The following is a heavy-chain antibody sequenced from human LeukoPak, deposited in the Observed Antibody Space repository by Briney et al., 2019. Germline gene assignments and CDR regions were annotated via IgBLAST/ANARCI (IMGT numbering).Heavy chain of an antibody. Sequence: GASVKVSCKASGYTFTSYDINWVRQATGQGLEWMVWMNPNSGNTGYAQKFQGRVTMTRNTSISTAYMELSSLRSEDTAVYYCARGILPDGSGSIGGPYYWGQGTLVTVSS. V-gene: IGHV1-8*01. J-gene: IGHJ4*02. CDR1: GYTFTSYD. D-gene: IGHD3-22*01. CDR3: ARGILPDGSGSIGGPYY. CDR2: MNPNSGNT.